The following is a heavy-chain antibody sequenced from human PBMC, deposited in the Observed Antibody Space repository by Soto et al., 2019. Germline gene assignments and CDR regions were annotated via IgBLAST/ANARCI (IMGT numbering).Heavy chain of an antibody. Sequence: GGSLRLSCAASGFTVSSNYMSWVRQAPGKGLEWVSVIYSGGSTYYADSVKGRFTISRDNSKNTLYLQMNSLRAEDTAVYYCARDKEVLWFGEPYYYYYMDVWGKGTTVTVSS. D-gene: IGHD3-10*01. V-gene: IGHV3-66*01. J-gene: IGHJ6*03. CDR2: IYSGGST. CDR3: ARDKEVLWFGEPYYYYYMDV. CDR1: GFTVSSNY.